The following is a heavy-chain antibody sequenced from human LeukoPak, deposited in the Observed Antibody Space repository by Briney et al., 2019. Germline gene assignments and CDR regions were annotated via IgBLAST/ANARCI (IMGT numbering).Heavy chain of an antibody. J-gene: IGHJ4*02. CDR1: GFTFSSYA. D-gene: IGHD2-2*02. V-gene: IGHV3-23*01. Sequence: PGGSLRLSCAASGFTFSSYAVSWVRQAPGKGLEWVSAISGSGGSTYYADSVKGRFTISRDNSKNTLYLQMNSLRAEDTAVYYCAKGSYCSSTSCYTDWGQGTLVTVSS. CDR3: AKGSYCSSTSCYTD. CDR2: ISGSGGST.